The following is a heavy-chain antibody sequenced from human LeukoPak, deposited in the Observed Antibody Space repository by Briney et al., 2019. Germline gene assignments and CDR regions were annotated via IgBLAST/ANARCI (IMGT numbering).Heavy chain of an antibody. CDR1: GGSISSGGYY. V-gene: IGHV4-31*03. J-gene: IGHJ4*02. D-gene: IGHD3-10*01. CDR2: IYYSGST. Sequence: SQTLSLTCTVSGGSISSGGYYWSWIRQHPGKGLEWIGYIYYSGSTYYNPSLKSRVTISVDTSKNQFSLKLSSVTAADTAVYYCARVRMVRGAFDYWDQGTLVTVSS. CDR3: ARVRMVRGAFDY.